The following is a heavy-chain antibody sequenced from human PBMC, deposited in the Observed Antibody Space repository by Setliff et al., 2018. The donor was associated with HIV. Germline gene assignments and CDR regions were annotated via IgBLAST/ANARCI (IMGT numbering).Heavy chain of an antibody. Sequence: QPGGSLRLSCAASGFTFSSYAMSWVRQAPGKGLEWVSSISSSSRSKYYADSVKGRFTISRDNSKNTLYLQMNSLRSEDAAVYFCARISVSMATISPYDLWGQGTPVTVSS. CDR2: ISSSSRSK. CDR1: GFTFSSYA. D-gene: IGHD5-12*01. CDR3: ARISVSMATISPYDL. V-gene: IGHV3-23*01. J-gene: IGHJ5*02.